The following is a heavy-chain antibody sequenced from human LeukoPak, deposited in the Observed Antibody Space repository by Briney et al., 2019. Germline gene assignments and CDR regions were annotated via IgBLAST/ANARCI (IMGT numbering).Heavy chain of an antibody. D-gene: IGHD3-10*01. J-gene: IGHJ6*03. CDR1: GGTFSSYA. CDR3: ARGRREHGAGSGIDYYYYYMDV. Sequence: SVKVSCKASGGTFSSYAISWVRHAPGQGLEWMGGIIPIFGTAKYAQKFQGRVTITTDESASTAYMDLTNLRSEDTAVYYRARGRREHGAGSGIDYYYYYMDVWGEGTTVTVSS. V-gene: IGHV1-69*05. CDR2: IIPIFGTA.